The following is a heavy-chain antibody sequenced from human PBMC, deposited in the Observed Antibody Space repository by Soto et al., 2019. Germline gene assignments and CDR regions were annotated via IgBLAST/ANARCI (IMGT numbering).Heavy chain of an antibody. D-gene: IGHD3-22*01. CDR2: VSSSSSYI. CDR3: ARGGGYYDTNGYNRDTFDM. CDR1: GFTFSSYS. J-gene: IGHJ3*02. V-gene: IGHV3-21*01. Sequence: VGSLRLSCAGTGFTFSSYSMNWVRQAPGKGLEWVSCVSSSSSYIFYADSVKGRFTISRDNAKDSLHLQMNSLRAEDTAVYYCARGGGYYDTNGYNRDTFDMWGQGTMVTVSS.